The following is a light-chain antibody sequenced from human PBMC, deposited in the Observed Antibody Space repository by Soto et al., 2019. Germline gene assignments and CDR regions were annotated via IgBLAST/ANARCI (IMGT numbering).Light chain of an antibody. J-gene: IGLJ1*01. CDR3: CSKGSSSTYV. CDR1: RSDVGSSNT. CDR2: EGT. V-gene: IGLV2-23*01. Sequence: QSALTQPASVSGSPGQSITISCTGTRSDVGSSNTVSWYQHNPGQAPRLIIYEGTERPSGISDRFSGSKSGNTASLTTSGLQAEDEADYYCCSKGSSSTYVLGTGPKLTVL.